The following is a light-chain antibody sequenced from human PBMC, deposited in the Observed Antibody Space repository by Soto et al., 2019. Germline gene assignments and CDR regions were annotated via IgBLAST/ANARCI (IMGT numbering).Light chain of an antibody. CDR1: TGAVTSGHY. Sequence: QAVVTQEPSLTVSPGGTVTLTCGSSTGAVTSGHYPYWFQQKPGRAPRTLIHDTSNKHSWTPARFSGSLLGGKAALTLSGAQPEDEAEYYCLLSYSGALVVFGGGTKLTVL. CDR2: DTS. J-gene: IGLJ2*01. V-gene: IGLV7-46*01. CDR3: LLSYSGALVV.